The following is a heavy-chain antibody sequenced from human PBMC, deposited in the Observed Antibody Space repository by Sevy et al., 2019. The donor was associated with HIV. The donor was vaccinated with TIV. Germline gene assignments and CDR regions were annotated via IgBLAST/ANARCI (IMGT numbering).Heavy chain of an antibody. V-gene: IGHV1-8*01. J-gene: IGHJ6*02. CDR3: AGRTYDFYYYYGMDV. Sequence: ASVKVSCKASGYTFTSYDINWVRQATGQGLEWMGWMNPNSGNTGYAQKFQGRVTMTRNTSISTAYMVLSSLRSEDTAVYYCAGRTYDFYYYYGMDVWGQGTTVTVSS. CDR2: MNPNSGNT. D-gene: IGHD3-3*01. CDR1: GYTFTSYD.